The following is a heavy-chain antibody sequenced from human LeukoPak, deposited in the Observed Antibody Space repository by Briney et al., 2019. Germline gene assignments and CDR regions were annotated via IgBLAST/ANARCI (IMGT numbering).Heavy chain of an antibody. CDR2: INHSGST. V-gene: IGHV4-34*01. D-gene: IGHD2-2*01. CDR1: GGSFSGYY. J-gene: IGHJ4*02. Sequence: SETLSLTCAVYGGSFSGYYWSWIRQPPGKGLEWIGEINHSGSTNYNPSHKSRVTISVDTSKNQFSLKLSSVTAADTAVYYCARGGVVVPLGYWGQGTLVTVSS. CDR3: ARGGVVVPLGY.